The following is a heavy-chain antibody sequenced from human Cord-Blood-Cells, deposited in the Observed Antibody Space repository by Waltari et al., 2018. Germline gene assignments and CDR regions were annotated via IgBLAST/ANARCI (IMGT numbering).Heavy chain of an antibody. D-gene: IGHD6-6*01. J-gene: IGHJ3*02. Sequence: QVQLQESGPGLVKPSETLSLTCAVSGYSISSGYYWGWIRQPPGKGLEWIGSIYHSGSTYYTPSRKSRVTIAVDTSKNQFSLKLSSVTAADTAVYYCARGSGYSSSSAAFDIWGQGTMVTVSS. CDR3: ARGSGYSSSSAAFDI. CDR2: IYHSGST. CDR1: GYSISSGYY. V-gene: IGHV4-38-2*01.